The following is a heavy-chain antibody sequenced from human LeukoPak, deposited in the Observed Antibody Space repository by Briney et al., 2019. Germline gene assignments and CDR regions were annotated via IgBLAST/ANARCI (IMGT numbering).Heavy chain of an antibody. CDR3: ARTYCGGDCFSVELDD. J-gene: IGHJ4*02. CDR1: GSSFTGYY. D-gene: IGHD2-21*02. V-gene: IGHV1-2*02. CDR2: INPNSGGT. Sequence: ASVKVSCKASGSSFTGYYMHWVRQAPGQGLEWMGWINPNSGGTNYAQKFQGRVTMTRDTSISTAYMELSRLRPDDTAVYYCARTYCGGDCFSVELDDWGQGTLVTVSS.